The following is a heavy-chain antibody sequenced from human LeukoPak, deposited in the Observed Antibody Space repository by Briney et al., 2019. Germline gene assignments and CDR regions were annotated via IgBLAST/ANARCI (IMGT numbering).Heavy chain of an antibody. V-gene: IGHV3-21*05. Sequence: GGSLRLSCAASGVTLSSRSMNWVRQAPGKGLEWVSYISSSSSYIYYADSVKGRFTISRDNGKNSLYLQMNSLRAEDTAVYYCARVGTRWLQLDYWGQGTLVTVSS. D-gene: IGHD5-24*01. CDR2: ISSSSSYI. CDR3: ARVGTRWLQLDY. J-gene: IGHJ4*02. CDR1: GVTLSSRS.